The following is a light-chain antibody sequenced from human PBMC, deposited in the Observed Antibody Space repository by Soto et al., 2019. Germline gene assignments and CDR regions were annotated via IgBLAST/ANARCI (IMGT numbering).Light chain of an antibody. J-gene: IGKJ1*01. CDR3: QQSYSTPHT. V-gene: IGKV1-39*01. Sequence: DIQMTQSPSSLSASVGDRVTITCRASQSISSYLNWYQQKPGKAPKLLIYAASSLQSGVPSRFSGSGSGTDFTLTISSLQPEDFATYYCQQSYSTPHTSGQRTKLNIK. CDR2: AAS. CDR1: QSISSY.